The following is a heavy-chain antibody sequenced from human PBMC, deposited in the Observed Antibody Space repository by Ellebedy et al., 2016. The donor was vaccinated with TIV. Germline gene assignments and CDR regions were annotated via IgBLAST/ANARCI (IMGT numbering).Heavy chain of an antibody. V-gene: IGHV3-74*01. CDR2: INSDGST. CDR1: GFTFSSTW. CDR3: ARDNYYKMDY. D-gene: IGHD3-10*01. J-gene: IGHJ4*02. Sequence: PGGSLRLSCGASGFTFSSTWMHWLRQTPGKGLVWVSRINSDGSTIYADSVKGRFTISRDNTKNTLYLQMNSLRAEDTAVYFCARDNYYKMDYWGQGTLVTVSS.